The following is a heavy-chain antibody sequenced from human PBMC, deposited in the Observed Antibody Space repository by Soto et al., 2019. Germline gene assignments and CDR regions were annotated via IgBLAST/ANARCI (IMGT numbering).Heavy chain of an antibody. V-gene: IGHV4-59*01. CDR2: IYYTGST. CDR1: GGSITSDY. J-gene: IGHJ4*02. D-gene: IGHD3-3*01. Sequence: SETLSLTCTVSGGSITSDYWSWIRQPPGKGLEWIGYIYYTGSTNYNPSLESRVTISVDTSNNQFSLKLSSVTAADTAVYYCARGFYAFWSGYYTPKYFDYWGQGTLVTVSS. CDR3: ARGFYAFWSGYYTPKYFDY.